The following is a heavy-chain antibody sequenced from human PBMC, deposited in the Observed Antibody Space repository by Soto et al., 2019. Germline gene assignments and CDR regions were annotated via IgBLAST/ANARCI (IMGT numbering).Heavy chain of an antibody. J-gene: IGHJ6*02. V-gene: IGHV1-3*01. CDR2: INVGTGNT. CDR3: ARGAGYCSGDCWNDYYYAMDV. CDR1: GYIFTNYA. D-gene: IGHD2-21*02. Sequence: GASVKVSCKASGYIFTNYAIHWVRQAPGQRLEWVGWINVGTGNTKYSQNFQGRVTITRDTSATTAYMELSSLRSEDTAVYYCARGAGYCSGDCWNDYYYAMDVWGQGTTVPSP.